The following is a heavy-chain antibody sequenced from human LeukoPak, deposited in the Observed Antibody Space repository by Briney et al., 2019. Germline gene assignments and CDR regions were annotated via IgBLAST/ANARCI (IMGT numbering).Heavy chain of an antibody. CDR2: ISGSGGST. J-gene: IGHJ6*02. D-gene: IGHD3-10*01. CDR1: GFTFSSYA. CDR3: AKDAYYYGSGIQLAV. V-gene: IGHV3-23*01. Sequence: GGSLRLSCAASGFTFSSYAMSWVRQAPGKGLEWVSAISGSGGSTYYADSVKERFTISRDNSKNTLYLQMKSLRAEDTAVYYCAKDAYYYGSGIQLAVWGQGTTVTVSS.